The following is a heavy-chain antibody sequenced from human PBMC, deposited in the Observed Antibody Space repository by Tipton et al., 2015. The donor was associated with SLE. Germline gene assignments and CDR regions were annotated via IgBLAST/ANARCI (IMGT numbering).Heavy chain of an antibody. CDR2: INSAGSST. V-gene: IGHV3-74*01. CDR3: ALRRKKVATVQGLYFDY. Sequence: SLRLSCAASGFTLSSYWMHWVRQAPGKGLVWVSRINSAGSSTDYADNVKGRFTISRDNAKNTVYLQMNTLRAEDTAVYHCALRRKKVATVQGLYFDYWGQGTLVTVSS. J-gene: IGHJ4*02. D-gene: IGHD5-12*01. CDR1: GFTLSSYW.